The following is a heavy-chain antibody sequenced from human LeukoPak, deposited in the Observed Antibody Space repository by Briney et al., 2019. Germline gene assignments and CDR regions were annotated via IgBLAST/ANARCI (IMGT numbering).Heavy chain of an antibody. CDR2: IYHSGST. J-gene: IGHJ5*02. CDR1: GYSISSGYY. V-gene: IGHV4-38-2*02. D-gene: IGHD3-22*01. CDR3: ARRGQYYYDSSGYYYLNWFDP. Sequence: SETLSLTCTVSGYSISSGYYWGWIRQPPGKGLEWIGSIYHSGSTYYNPSLKSRVTISVDTSKNQFSLKLSSVTAADTAVYYCARRGQYYYDSSGYYYLNWFDPWGQGTLVTVSS.